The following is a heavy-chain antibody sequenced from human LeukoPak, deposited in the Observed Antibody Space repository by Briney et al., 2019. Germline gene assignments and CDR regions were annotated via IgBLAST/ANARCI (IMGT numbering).Heavy chain of an antibody. CDR2: IKQDGSEK. Sequence: GGSLRLSCAASGXTFSSYWMSWVRQAPGKGLEWVANIKQDGSEKNYVDSVKGRFTISRDDAKKSLYLQMNSLRAEDTAVYYCARGLLAAAGIDYWGQGALVTVSS. J-gene: IGHJ4*02. D-gene: IGHD6-13*01. V-gene: IGHV3-7*04. CDR1: GXTFSSYW. CDR3: ARGLLAAAGIDY.